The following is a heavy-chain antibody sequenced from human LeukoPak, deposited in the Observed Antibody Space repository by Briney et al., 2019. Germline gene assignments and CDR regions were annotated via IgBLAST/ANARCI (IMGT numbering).Heavy chain of an antibody. CDR3: AGENCTNGVCRFDY. CDR1: GGTFSNYA. V-gene: IGHV1-69*05. J-gene: IGHJ4*02. CDR2: IIPIFGTA. Sequence: SVKVSCKASGGTFSNYAISWVRQAPGQGLEWMGRIIPIFGTANYAQKFQGRVTITTDESTSTAYMELSSLRSEDTAVYYCAGENCTNGVCRFDYWGQGTLVTVSS. D-gene: IGHD2-8*01.